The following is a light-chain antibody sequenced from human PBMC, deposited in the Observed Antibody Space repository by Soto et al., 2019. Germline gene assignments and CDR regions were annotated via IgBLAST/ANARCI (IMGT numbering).Light chain of an antibody. Sequence: EIVLTQSPATLSLSPGERATLSCRASQSISNYLVWYQQKPGQAPRLLIYDASNRATGIPARFSGSGSGTDFTLTISSLEPEDFAFYYCQQRSNWPPLTFGGGTKVEIK. J-gene: IGKJ4*01. CDR2: DAS. CDR1: QSISNY. CDR3: QQRSNWPPLT. V-gene: IGKV3-11*01.